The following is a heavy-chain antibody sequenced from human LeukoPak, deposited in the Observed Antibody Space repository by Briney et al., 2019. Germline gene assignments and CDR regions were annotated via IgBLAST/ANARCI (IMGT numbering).Heavy chain of an antibody. D-gene: IGHD4-17*01. CDR1: GGSISSYY. Sequence: SETLSLTCTVSGGSISSYYWTWIRQPPGKGLEWIGNIFYSGSTKYNPSLKSRVTISVDTSKNQFSLKLSSVTAADPAVYYCARHPKDFGDFNYLDYWGQGALVTVSS. CDR2: IFYSGST. V-gene: IGHV4-59*08. J-gene: IGHJ4*02. CDR3: ARHPKDFGDFNYLDY.